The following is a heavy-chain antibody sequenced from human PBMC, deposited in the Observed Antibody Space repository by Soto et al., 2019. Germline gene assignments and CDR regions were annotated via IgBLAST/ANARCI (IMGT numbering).Heavy chain of an antibody. CDR3: TTGESGSGTYYDAYHF. CDR1: GIVFTNAW. CDR2: IKSYNQDGTT. J-gene: IGHJ3*01. Sequence: EVQLVESGGGLVKPGGSLRLSCEASGIVFTNAWMNWVRQPPGKGLEWVGRIKSYNQDGTTEYAALVKGRFTISRDDSQNTVSLEMDSLKPGDTAVYYCTTGESGSGTYYDAYHFWGQGTMVTVSS. D-gene: IGHD3-10*01. V-gene: IGHV3-15*05.